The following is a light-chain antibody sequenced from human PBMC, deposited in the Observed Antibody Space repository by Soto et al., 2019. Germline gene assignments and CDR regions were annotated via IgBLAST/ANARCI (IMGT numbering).Light chain of an antibody. Sequence: QLVLTQSSSASASLGSSVKLTCTLSSGHSSYIIAWHQQQPGKAPRYLMKLEGSGSYNKGSGVPDRFSGSSSGADRYLTISNLQFEDEADYYGETWDSNILLFGGGTKLSVL. CDR2: LEGSGSY. J-gene: IGLJ2*01. V-gene: IGLV4-60*02. CDR1: SGHSSYI. CDR3: ETWDSNILL.